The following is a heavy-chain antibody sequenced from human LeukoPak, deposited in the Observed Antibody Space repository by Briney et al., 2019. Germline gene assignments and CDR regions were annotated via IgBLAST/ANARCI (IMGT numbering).Heavy chain of an antibody. CDR2: IYYSGST. CDR3: ARTVFCSGGSCYSGYTFDI. J-gene: IGHJ3*02. Sequence: PSETLSLTCTVTDGSISSYYWSWIRQSPGKGLEWIGYIYYSGSTNYNPSLKSRVTISVDTSKNQFSLKLSSVTAADTAVYYCARTVFCSGGSCYSGYTFDIWGQGTMVTVSS. CDR1: DGSISSYY. V-gene: IGHV4-59*01. D-gene: IGHD2-15*01.